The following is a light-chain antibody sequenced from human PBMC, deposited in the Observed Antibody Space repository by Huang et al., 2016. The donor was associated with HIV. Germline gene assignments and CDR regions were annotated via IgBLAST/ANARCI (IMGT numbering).Light chain of an antibody. CDR3: QQTFVAPPEDT. V-gene: IGKV1-39*01. Sequence: DIEMTQSPSSLSASVGDTVTISCRAGDNIDTYLHWYQQKPGEAPKLLISGASNRQAWVPVRFRGSWSGTYFTLTINSLQPEDFATYFCQQTFVAPPEDTFGQGTRLEIK. J-gene: IGKJ2*01. CDR2: GAS. CDR1: DNIDTY.